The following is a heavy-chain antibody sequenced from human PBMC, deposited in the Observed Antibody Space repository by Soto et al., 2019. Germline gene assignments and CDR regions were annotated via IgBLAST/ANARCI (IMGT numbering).Heavy chain of an antibody. J-gene: IGHJ4*02. V-gene: IGHV3-23*01. CDR3: AKAAAAGPYYFDY. CDR1: GFTLSSYA. CDR2: ISGSGGST. Sequence: GGSLRLSCAASGFTLSSYAMSWVRQAPGKGLEWVSVISGSGGSTYYADSVKGRFTISRDNSKNTLYLQMNSLRVEDTAVYYCAKAAAAGPYYFDYWGQGSLVTVSS. D-gene: IGHD6-13*01.